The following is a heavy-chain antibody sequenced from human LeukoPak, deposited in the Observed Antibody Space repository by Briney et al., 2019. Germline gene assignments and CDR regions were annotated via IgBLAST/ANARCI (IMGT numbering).Heavy chain of an antibody. CDR1: GYTFTDYY. V-gene: IGHV1-69*01. CDR2: IIPIFGTA. J-gene: IGHJ3*02. CDR3: ARDSDVLLWFGELKPRFRAFDI. Sequence: GASVKVSCKASGYTFTDYYMHWVRQAPGQGLEWMGGIIPIFGTANYAQKFQGRVTITADESTSTAYMELSSLRSEDTAVYYCARDSDVLLWFGELKPRFRAFDIWGQGTMVTVSS. D-gene: IGHD3-10*01.